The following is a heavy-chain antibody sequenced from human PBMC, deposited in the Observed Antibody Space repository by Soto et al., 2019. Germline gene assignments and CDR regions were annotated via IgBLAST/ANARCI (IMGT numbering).Heavy chain of an antibody. J-gene: IGHJ4*02. CDR3: ARRESYDILTGYYHFDY. Sequence: SETLSLACSVSGCSISSSSYYWGWIRQPPGKGLEWIGNIYYSGSTYYNPSLKSRVTISVDTSKNQFSLKLSSVTAADTAVYYCARRESYDILTGYYHFDYWGQGTLVTVSS. CDR2: IYYSGST. D-gene: IGHD3-9*01. V-gene: IGHV4-39*01. CDR1: GCSISSSSYY.